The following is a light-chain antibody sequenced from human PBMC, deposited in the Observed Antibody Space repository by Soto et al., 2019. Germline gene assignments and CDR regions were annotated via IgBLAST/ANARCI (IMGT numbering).Light chain of an antibody. Sequence: QSVLTQPASVSGSPGQSITISCTGSSSDVGGYNYVSWHQQLPGKAPKLMIYDVSNRPSGVSNRFSGSKSGNTASLTISGLQAEDEADYYCCSYASSSADVFGTGTKLTVL. J-gene: IGLJ1*01. V-gene: IGLV2-14*01. CDR2: DVS. CDR1: SSDVGGYNY. CDR3: CSYASSSADV.